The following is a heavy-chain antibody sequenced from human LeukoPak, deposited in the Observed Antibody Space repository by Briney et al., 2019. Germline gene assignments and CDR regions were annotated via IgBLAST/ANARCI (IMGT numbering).Heavy chain of an antibody. Sequence: PETLSLTCTVSGRSISSYYWSWIRRPPGKGLEWIGYIYYSGSTNYNPSLKSRVTISVDTSKNQFSLKLSSVTAADTAVYYCAGDRTTVTFDYWGQGTLVTVSS. D-gene: IGHD4-17*01. CDR2: IYYSGST. CDR3: AGDRTTVTFDY. V-gene: IGHV4-59*01. CDR1: GRSISSYY. J-gene: IGHJ4*02.